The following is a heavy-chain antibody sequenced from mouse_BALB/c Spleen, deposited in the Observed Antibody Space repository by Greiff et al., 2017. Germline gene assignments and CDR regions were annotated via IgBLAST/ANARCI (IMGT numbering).Heavy chain of an antibody. CDR1: GYTFTSYW. CDR3: ARRGRYDDAMDY. Sequence: QVQLQQSGAELAKPGASVKMSCKASGYTFTSYWMHWVKQRPGQGLEWIGYINPSTGYTEYNQKFKDKATLTADKSSSTAYMQLSSLTSEDSAVYYCARRGRYDDAMDYWGQGTSVTVSS. CDR2: INPSTGYT. D-gene: IGHD2-14*01. J-gene: IGHJ4*01. V-gene: IGHV1-7*01.